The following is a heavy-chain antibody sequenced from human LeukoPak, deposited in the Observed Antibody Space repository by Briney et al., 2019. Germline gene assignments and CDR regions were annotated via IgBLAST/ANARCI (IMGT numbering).Heavy chain of an antibody. J-gene: IGHJ2*01. V-gene: IGHV3-30*18. Sequence: GGSLRLSCAASGFTFSSYAMHWVRQAPGKGLEWVAVVSYDGTNQYYGDTVKGRFTISRDNSKNTLYLQMSSLRPEDTAVYYCAQDRSPSPDSYFDLWGHGTLVTVSS. CDR3: AQDRSPSPDSYFDL. CDR2: VSYDGTNQ. CDR1: GFTFSSYA. D-gene: IGHD2-15*01.